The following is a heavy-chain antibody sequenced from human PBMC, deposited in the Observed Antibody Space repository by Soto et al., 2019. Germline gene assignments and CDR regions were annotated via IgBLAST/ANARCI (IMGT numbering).Heavy chain of an antibody. J-gene: IGHJ6*03. CDR2: ISGSGGST. D-gene: IGHD6-13*01. CDR3: ATAGGTYSSRGQTYYYYMDV. Sequence: GGSLRLSCAASGFTFSSYAMSWVRQAPGKGLEWVSAISGSGGSTYYADSVKGRFTISRDNSKNTLYLQMNSLRAEDTAVYYCATAGGTYSSRGQTYYYYMDVWGKGTTVTVSS. CDR1: GFTFSSYA. V-gene: IGHV3-23*01.